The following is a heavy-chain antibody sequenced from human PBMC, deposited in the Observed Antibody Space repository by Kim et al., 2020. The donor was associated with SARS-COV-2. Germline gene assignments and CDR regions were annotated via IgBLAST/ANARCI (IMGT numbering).Heavy chain of an antibody. Sequence: GGSLRLSCATSGFNFNDYYMSWIRQAPGKGLEWISYISSSGSYSDYANSVKGRFTIARDTAKNSLSLQMNTLRAEDTAVYYCARDRGGHDGYKSDFWGLGTLVTVSS. CDR2: ISSSGSYS. CDR3: ARDRGGHDGYKSDF. J-gene: IGHJ4*02. CDR1: GFNFNDYY. D-gene: IGHD5-12*01. V-gene: IGHV3-11*05.